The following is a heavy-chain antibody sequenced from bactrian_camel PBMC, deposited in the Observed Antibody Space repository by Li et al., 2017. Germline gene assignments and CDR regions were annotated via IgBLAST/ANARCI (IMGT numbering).Heavy chain of an antibody. CDR1: RDIYTFYC. V-gene: IGHV3S54*01. CDR3: AAGTGPTGAKVWGGCWYNH. CDR2: IYAGGGTP. J-gene: IGHJ4*01. D-gene: IGHD3*01. Sequence: HVQLVESGGGSVQAGGSLRLSCTFSRDIYTFYCLGWFRQAPGSEREGVASIYAGGGTPHYADSVKGRFTISLDKATKTLHLQMNSLEVEDTAMYYCAAGTGPTGAKVWGGCWYNHWGQGTQVTVS.